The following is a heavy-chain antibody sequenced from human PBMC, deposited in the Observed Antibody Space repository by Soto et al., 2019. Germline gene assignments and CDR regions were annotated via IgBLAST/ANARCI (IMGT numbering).Heavy chain of an antibody. Sequence: EVQVVESGGGLVKPGGSLRLSCVASGFTFSLYSMNWVRQAPGKGLEWVSSISTSSSHIYYADSVLGRFTISRDNAKNSLYLQMDGLRAADTAVXYXAXDRXXWGXYXDSSGDYFFDYWGQGTLVTVSS. CDR2: ISTSSSHI. D-gene: IGHD3-22*01. CDR3: AXDRXXWGXYXDSSGDYFFDY. CDR1: GFTFSLYS. V-gene: IGHV3-21*02. J-gene: IGHJ4*02.